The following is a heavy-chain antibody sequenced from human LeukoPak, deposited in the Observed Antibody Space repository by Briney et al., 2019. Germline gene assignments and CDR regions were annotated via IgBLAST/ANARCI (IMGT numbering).Heavy chain of an antibody. V-gene: IGHV4-39*07. CDR2: IYYSGST. CDR1: GGSISSSSYY. CDR3: ARYNGSTSFFYYYYYGMDV. D-gene: IGHD2-2*01. Sequence: KPSETLSLTCTVSGGSISSSSYYWGWIRQPPGKGLEWIGSIYYSGSTYYNPSLKSRVTISVDTSKNQFSLKLSSVTAADTAVYYCARYNGSTSFFYYYYYGMDVWGQGTTVTVSS. J-gene: IGHJ6*02.